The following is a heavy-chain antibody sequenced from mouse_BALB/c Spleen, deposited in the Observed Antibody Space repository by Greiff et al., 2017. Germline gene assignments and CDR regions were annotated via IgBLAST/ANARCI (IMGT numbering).Heavy chain of an antibody. CDR2: ISSGGST. J-gene: IGHJ1*01. Sequence: VQLKESGGGLVKPGGSLKLSCAASGFTFSSYAMSWVRQTPEKRLEWVASISSGGSTYYPDSVKGRFTISRDNARNILYLQMSSLRSEDTAMYYCARDGMGGFDVWGAGTTVTVSS. D-gene: IGHD2-3*01. CDR1: GFTFSSYA. V-gene: IGHV5-6-5*01. CDR3: ARDGMGGFDV.